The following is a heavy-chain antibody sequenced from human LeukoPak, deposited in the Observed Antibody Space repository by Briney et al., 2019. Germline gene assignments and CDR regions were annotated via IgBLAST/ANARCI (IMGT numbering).Heavy chain of an antibody. Sequence: GGSLRLSCAASGFTVSSNYMSWVRQAPGKGLEWVSYISSSGFTIYYADSVKGRFTISRDNAENALYLQMNSLRAEDTAVYYCASDSIGDYWGQGTLVTVSS. CDR2: ISSSGFTI. CDR3: ASDSIGDY. CDR1: GFTVSSNY. J-gene: IGHJ4*02. V-gene: IGHV3-11*01.